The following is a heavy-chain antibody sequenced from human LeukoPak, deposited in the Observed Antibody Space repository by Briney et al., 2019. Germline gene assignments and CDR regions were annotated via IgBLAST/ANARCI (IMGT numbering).Heavy chain of an antibody. V-gene: IGHV1-18*01. Sequence: GASVKVSCKASGYTFTSYGLSWVRQAPGQGLEWMGWISPYNGNTNYAQKLQGRVTMTTDTSTSTAYMELRSLRSDDTAVYYCARRGVYYDFWSGYYLASFDYWGQGTLVTVSS. D-gene: IGHD3-3*01. CDR3: ARRGVYYDFWSGYYLASFDY. J-gene: IGHJ4*02. CDR1: GYTFTSYG. CDR2: ISPYNGNT.